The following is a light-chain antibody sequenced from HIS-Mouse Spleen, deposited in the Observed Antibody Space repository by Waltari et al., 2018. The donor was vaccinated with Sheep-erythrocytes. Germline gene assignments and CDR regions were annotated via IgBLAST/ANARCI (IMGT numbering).Light chain of an antibody. CDR2: DVS. J-gene: IGLJ1*01. V-gene: IGLV2-11*01. CDR3: CSYAGSYNHV. CDR1: SSDVGGYNY. Sequence: QSALTQPRSVSGSPGQSVTISCTGTSSDVGGYNYVSWYQQHPGKAPKIMIYDVSKRPSGVPYRFSGSKSGTTASLTISGLQAEDEADYYCCSYAGSYNHVFATGTKVTVL.